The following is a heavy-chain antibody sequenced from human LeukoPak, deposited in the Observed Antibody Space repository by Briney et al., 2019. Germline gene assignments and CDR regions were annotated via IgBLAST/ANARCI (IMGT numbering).Heavy chain of an antibody. Sequence: PGGSLRLSCAASGFTFSSYSMNWVRQAPRKGLEWVSSISSSSSYIYYADSVKGRFTISRDNAKNSLYLQMNSLRAEDTAVYYCAMSAPQPYYYDSSGYYPLYYWGQGTLVTVSS. J-gene: IGHJ4*02. CDR2: ISSSSSYI. CDR3: AMSAPQPYYYDSSGYYPLYY. D-gene: IGHD3-22*01. CDR1: GFTFSSYS. V-gene: IGHV3-21*01.